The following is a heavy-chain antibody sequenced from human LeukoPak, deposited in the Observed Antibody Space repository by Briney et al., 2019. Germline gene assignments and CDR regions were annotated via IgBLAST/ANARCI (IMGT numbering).Heavy chain of an antibody. CDR2: IYKNAIT. V-gene: IGHV3-53*01. J-gene: IGHJ4*02. Sequence: GGSLRLSCAASGFTVSSNYMTWVRQAPGKGLEWVSVIYKNAITYYADTVKGRFTISRDNSKNMLYLQMNSLRADDTAVYYCARDRRSIFGVALLDYWGQGTLVTVSS. CDR3: ARDRRSIFGVALLDY. D-gene: IGHD3-3*01. CDR1: GFTVSSNY.